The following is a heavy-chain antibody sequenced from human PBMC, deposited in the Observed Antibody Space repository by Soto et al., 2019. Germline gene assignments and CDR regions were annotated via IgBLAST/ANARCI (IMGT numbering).Heavy chain of an antibody. J-gene: IGHJ5*02. V-gene: IGHV1-18*04. CDR3: ARERLPCTGYSDCWGAGSRWVDP. Sequence: QIQLVQSGREVRQTGASVRLSCKTTGYSFSSYGSNWLRQAPGQGLEWLGWISGYNEYTNDAQKFQGRLTMNTATLTTTAHIDLASLTPDNSAVYFCARERLPCTGYSDCWGAGSRWVDPWGQGTLVAVSS. D-gene: IGHD3-3*01. CDR2: ISGYNEYT. CDR1: GYSFSSYG.